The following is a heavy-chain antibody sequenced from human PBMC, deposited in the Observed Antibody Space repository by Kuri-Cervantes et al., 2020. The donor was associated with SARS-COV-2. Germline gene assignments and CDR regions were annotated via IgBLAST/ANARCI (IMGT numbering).Heavy chain of an antibody. D-gene: IGHD3-10*01. CDR2: INPNSGGT. Sequence: ASVKVSCKASGYTFTGYYMYWVRQAPGQGLEWMGWINPNSGGTNYAQKFQGWVTMTRDTSISTAYMELSRLRSDDTAVYYCARGMVRGIIQYYYYDMDVWGQGTTVTVSS. CDR1: GYTFTGYY. CDR3: ARGMVRGIIQYYYYDMDV. J-gene: IGHJ6*02. V-gene: IGHV1-2*04.